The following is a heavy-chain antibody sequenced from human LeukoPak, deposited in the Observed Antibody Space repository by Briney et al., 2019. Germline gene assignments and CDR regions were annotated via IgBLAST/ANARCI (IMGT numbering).Heavy chain of an antibody. CDR3: ARETDHYYYGMDV. J-gene: IGHJ6*04. V-gene: IGHV3-30-3*01. CDR2: ISYDGSNK. CDR1: GFTFSSYA. Sequence: GRSLRLSCAASGFTFSSYAMHWVRQAPGKGLEWVAVISYDGSNKYYADSVKGRFTISRDNSKNTLYLQMNSLRAEDTAVYYCARETDHYYYGMDVGGKGTTVTVSS.